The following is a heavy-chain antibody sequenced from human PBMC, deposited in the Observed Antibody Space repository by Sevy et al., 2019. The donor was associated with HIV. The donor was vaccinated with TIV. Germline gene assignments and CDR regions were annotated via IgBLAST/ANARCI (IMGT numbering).Heavy chain of an antibody. CDR3: ARDPAYCTNGVCSYFDY. CDR2: ISYDGSNK. CDR1: GFTFSSYA. J-gene: IGHJ4*02. D-gene: IGHD2-8*01. Sequence: GGSLRLSCAASGFTFSSYAMHWVRQAPGKGLEWVAVISYDGSNKYYADSVKDRFTISRDNSKNTLYLQMNSLRAEDTAVYYCARDPAYCTNGVCSYFDYWGQGTLVTVSS. V-gene: IGHV3-30*04.